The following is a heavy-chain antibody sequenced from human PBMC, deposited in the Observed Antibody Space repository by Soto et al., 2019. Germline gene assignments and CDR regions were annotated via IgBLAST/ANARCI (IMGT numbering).Heavy chain of an antibody. Sequence: PGGSLRLSCAASGFPFSNYWMNWVRQAPGKGLEWVANIKQDGSEKYYVDSVKGRFTISRDNTKNSLYLQMNSLRAEDTAVYYCASADIVLVPADYWGQGTLVTVSS. CDR1: GFPFSNYW. D-gene: IGHD2-2*01. J-gene: IGHJ4*02. CDR3: ASADIVLVPADY. CDR2: IKQDGSEK. V-gene: IGHV3-7*05.